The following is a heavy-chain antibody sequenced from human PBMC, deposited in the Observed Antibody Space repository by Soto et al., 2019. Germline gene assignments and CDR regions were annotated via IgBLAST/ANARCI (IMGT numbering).Heavy chain of an antibody. J-gene: IGHJ4*02. CDR3: ARALALDYFGSDY. CDR1: GFTFSSYS. Sequence: GGSLRLSCAASGFTFSSYSMNWVRQAPGKGLEWVSSISSSSSYIYYVDSVKGRSTISRDNAKNSLYLQMNSLRAEDTAVYYCARALALDYFGSDYWGQGTLVTVSS. CDR2: ISSSSSYI. D-gene: IGHD3-10*01. V-gene: IGHV3-21*01.